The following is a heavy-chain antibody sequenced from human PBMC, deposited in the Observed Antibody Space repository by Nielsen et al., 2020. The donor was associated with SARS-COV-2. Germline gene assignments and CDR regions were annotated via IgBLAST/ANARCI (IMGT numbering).Heavy chain of an antibody. D-gene: IGHD2-2*01. V-gene: IGHV4-31*03. Sequence: SETLSLTCTVSGGSISSGGYYWSWIRQHPGKGLEWIGYIYYSGSTYYNPSLKSRVTISVDTSKNQFSLKLSSVTPEDTAVYYCARESVVCTATRCYGGADYWGQGTLVTVSS. J-gene: IGHJ4*02. CDR1: GGSISSGGYY. CDR2: IYYSGST. CDR3: ARESVVCTATRCYGGADY.